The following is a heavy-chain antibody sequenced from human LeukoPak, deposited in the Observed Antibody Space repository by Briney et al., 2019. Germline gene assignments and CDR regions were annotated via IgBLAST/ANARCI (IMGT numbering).Heavy chain of an antibody. V-gene: IGHV1-2*02. Sequence: GASVKVSCKDSGYTFTGYYMHWVRQAPGQGLEWMGWINPNSGGTNYAQKFQGRVTMTRDTSISTAYMELSRLRSDDTAVYYCAREDGGYSYGYLYYFDYWGQGTLVTVSS. CDR1: GYTFTGYY. CDR3: AREDGGYSYGYLYYFDY. J-gene: IGHJ4*02. CDR2: INPNSGGT. D-gene: IGHD5-18*01.